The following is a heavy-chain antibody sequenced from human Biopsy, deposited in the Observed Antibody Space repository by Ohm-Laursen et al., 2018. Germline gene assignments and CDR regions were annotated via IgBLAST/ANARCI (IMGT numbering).Heavy chain of an antibody. CDR3: ARAGTAINGNNLGFDP. V-gene: IGHV4-34*01. CDR2: INHSGST. Sequence: PSQTLSLTWTVYVGSFSGYYWTWIRQPPGKGLEWIGEINHSGSTNYNPSLKSRVSISVDTSKNQFSLKLNSVTAADTAVYYCARAGTAINGNNLGFDPWGQGTLVTVSS. CDR1: VGSFSGYY. J-gene: IGHJ5*02. D-gene: IGHD1-20*01.